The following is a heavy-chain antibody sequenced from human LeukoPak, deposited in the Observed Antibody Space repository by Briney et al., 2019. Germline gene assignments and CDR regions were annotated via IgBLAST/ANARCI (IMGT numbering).Heavy chain of an antibody. V-gene: IGHV3-7*01. CDR3: AREGYATLGDFDY. J-gene: IGHJ4*02. CDR2: IKQDGSEK. Sequence: PGGSLRLSCAASGFTFSSYAMSWVRQAPGKGLEWVANIKQDGSEKYYVDSVKGRFTISRDNAKNSLYLQMNSLRAEDTAVYYCAREGYATLGDFDYWGQGTLVTVSS. CDR1: GFTFSSYA. D-gene: IGHD2-8*01.